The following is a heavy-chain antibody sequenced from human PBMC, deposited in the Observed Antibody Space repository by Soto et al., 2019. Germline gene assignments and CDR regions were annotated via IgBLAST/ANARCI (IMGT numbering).Heavy chain of an antibody. CDR1: GYTFTGYY. J-gene: IGHJ5*02. Sequence: QVQLVQSGAEVKKPGASVKVSCKASGYTFTGYYMHWVRQAPGQGLEWMGWINPNSGGTNYAQKFQGRVTMTRDTSISTASMELSRLRSDDTAVYYCARDFDGYYLPPTLPPPWFDPWGQGTLVTVSS. D-gene: IGHD3-22*01. CDR3: ARDFDGYYLPPTLPPPWFDP. CDR2: INPNSGGT. V-gene: IGHV1-2*02.